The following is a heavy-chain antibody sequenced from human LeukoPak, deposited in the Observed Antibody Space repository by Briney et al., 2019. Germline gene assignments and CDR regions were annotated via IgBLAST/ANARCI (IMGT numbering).Heavy chain of an antibody. V-gene: IGHV6-1*01. CDR2: TYYRSRWHY. D-gene: IGHD1-1*01. J-gene: IGHJ3*01. Sequence: SQTLSLTCAISGDSVSNTNAAWNWLRRSPSRGLEWLGRTYYRSRWHYDYAPSLQSRIVINPDTSRNQFSLQSNSMTPDDAAVYYCARVEVPVGHDVFRFWGQGIVVTVSS. CDR3: ARVEVPVGHDVFRF. CDR1: GDSVSNTNAA.